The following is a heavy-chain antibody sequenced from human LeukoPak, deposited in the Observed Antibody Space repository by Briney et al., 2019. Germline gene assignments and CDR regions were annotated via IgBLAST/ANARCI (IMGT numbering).Heavy chain of an antibody. CDR3: ARDPYYYDSSGYIGRNGMDV. Sequence: GGSLRLSCAASGFTFSSYAMSWVRQAPGKGLEWVSAISGSGGSTYYADSVKGRFTISRDNSKNTLYLQMNSLRAEDTAVYYCARDPYYYDSSGYIGRNGMDVWGQGTTVTVSS. D-gene: IGHD3-22*01. V-gene: IGHV3-23*01. CDR1: GFTFSSYA. CDR2: ISGSGGST. J-gene: IGHJ6*02.